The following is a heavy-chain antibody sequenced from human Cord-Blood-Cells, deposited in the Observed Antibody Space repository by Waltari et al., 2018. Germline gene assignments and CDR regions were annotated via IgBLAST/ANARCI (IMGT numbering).Heavy chain of an antibody. V-gene: IGHV4-30-4*01. CDR1: AAPTSRGAYY. CDR3: ARVGRGIGIFGVVQYFDY. D-gene: IGHD3-3*01. Sequence: QVQLQESGPGLVKPSQTLSLTCTVSAAPTSRGAYYWSWTRQPPGKGLEWIGYIYYSGSTYYNPSLKSRVTISVDTSKNQFSLKLSSVTAADTAVYYCARVGRGIGIFGVVQYFDYWGQGTLVTVSS. CDR2: IYYSGST. J-gene: IGHJ4*02.